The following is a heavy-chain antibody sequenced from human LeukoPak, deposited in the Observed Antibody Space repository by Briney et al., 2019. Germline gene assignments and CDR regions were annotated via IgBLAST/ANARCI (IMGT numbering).Heavy chain of an antibody. CDR2: ISGSGGST. D-gene: IGHD6-6*01. V-gene: IGHV3-23*01. CDR1: GLTFSSYA. CDR3: AKAVPTIAARLCWFDP. J-gene: IGHJ5*02. Sequence: GGSLRLSCAPSGLTFSSYAMSWVRQAPGKELEWVSAISGSGGSTYYADSVKGRFTISRDNSKNTLYLQMNSLRAEDTAVYYCAKAVPTIAARLCWFDPWGQGTLVTVSS.